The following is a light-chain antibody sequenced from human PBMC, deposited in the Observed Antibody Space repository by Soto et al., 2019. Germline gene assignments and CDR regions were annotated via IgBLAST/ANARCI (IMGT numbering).Light chain of an antibody. CDR3: QQYGSSRT. CDR1: QSVSSSY. J-gene: IGKJ1*01. Sequence: VMTQSPGTLSLSPVARATLSCRASQSVSSSYLAWYQQKPGQAPRLLIYGASSRTTGIPDRFSGSGSGTDFTLTISRLEPEDFAVYYCQQYGSSRTVGKGTKVAIK. V-gene: IGKV3-20*01. CDR2: GAS.